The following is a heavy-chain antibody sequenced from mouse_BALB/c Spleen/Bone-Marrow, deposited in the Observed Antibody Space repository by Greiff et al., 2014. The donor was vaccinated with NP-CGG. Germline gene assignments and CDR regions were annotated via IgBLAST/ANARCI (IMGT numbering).Heavy chain of an antibody. CDR1: GFNIKDTY. V-gene: IGHV14-3*02. J-gene: IGHJ3*01. D-gene: IGHD1-1*01. CDR3: APYYYGSSLFAY. CDR2: IDPANGNT. Sequence: EVQLQQSGAELVKPGASVKLSCTASGFNIKDTYMHWVKQRPEQGLEWIGRIDPANGNTKYDPKFQGKATITADTSSNTAYLQHSSLTSEDTAVYYCAPYYYGSSLFAYWGQGTLVTVSA.